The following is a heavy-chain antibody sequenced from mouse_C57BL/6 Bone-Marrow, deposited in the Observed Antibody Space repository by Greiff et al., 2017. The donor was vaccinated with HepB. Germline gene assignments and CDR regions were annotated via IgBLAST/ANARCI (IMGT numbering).Heavy chain of an antibody. J-gene: IGHJ1*03. CDR3: ARSGHYDGRPYWYFDV. Sequence: VQLQQSGPELVKPGASVKMSCKASGYTFTSYWITWVKQRPGQGLEWIGDIYPGSGSTNYNEKFKSKATLTVDTSSSTDYMQLSSLTSEDSAVYYWARSGHYDGRPYWYFDVWGTGTTVTVSS. CDR1: GYTFTSYW. CDR2: IYPGSGST. D-gene: IGHD1-1*01. V-gene: IGHV1-55*01.